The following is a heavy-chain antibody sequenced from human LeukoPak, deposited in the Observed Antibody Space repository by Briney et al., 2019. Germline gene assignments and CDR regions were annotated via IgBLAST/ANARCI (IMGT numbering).Heavy chain of an antibody. CDR1: GFVLSGYR. CDR3: ARTDAFDI. CDR2: IKQDGSEK. V-gene: IGHV3-7*01. J-gene: IGHJ3*02. Sequence: GGSLRLSCAASGFVLSGYRMSWVRQAPGKGLEWVANIKQDGSEKYYVDSVKGRFTISRDNAKNSLYLQMNSLRAEDTAMYYCARTDAFDIWGQGTLVTVSS.